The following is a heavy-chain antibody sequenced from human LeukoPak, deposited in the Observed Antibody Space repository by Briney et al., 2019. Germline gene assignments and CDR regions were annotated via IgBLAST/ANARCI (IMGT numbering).Heavy chain of an antibody. CDR2: IYYSGST. CDR3: ASASSGSHHFDY. V-gene: IGHV4-39*01. D-gene: IGHD1-26*01. J-gene: IGHJ4*02. Sequence: SETLSLTCTVSGGSISSSSYYWGWIRQPPGKGLEWIGSIYYSGSTYYNPSLKSRVTISVDTSKNQFSLKLSSVTAADTAVYYCASASSGSHHFDYWGQGTLVTVSS. CDR1: GGSISSSSYY.